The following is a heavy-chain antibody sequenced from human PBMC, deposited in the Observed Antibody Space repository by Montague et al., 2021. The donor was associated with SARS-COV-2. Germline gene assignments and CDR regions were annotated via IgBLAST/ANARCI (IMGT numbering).Heavy chain of an antibody. CDR1: GFTVSSNY. Sequence: SLSLSFAASGFTVSSNYMSWVRQAPGKGLEWVSVIYSGGSTYYADSVKGRFTISRDNSKNTLYLQMNSLRAEDTAVYYCAGRGYSYGALDYWGQGTLVTVSS. CDR2: IYSGGST. J-gene: IGHJ4*02. V-gene: IGHV3-53*01. D-gene: IGHD5-18*01. CDR3: AGRGYSYGALDY.